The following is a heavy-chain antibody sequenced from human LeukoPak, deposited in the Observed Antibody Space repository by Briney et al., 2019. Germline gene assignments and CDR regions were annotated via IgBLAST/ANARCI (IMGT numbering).Heavy chain of an antibody. J-gene: IGHJ5*02. V-gene: IGHV3-7*01. D-gene: IGHD2-2*01. CDR2: INQDGGDK. Sequence: GGSLRLSCYTSGFTFSNYWMAWVRQAPGKGLEWVAQINQDGGDKNYVDSVKGRFTISRDNASNSLSLQMTSLRVEDTAVYYCARIAAAVPDQWGQGTLVTVSS. CDR1: GFTFSNYW. CDR3: ARIAAAVPDQ.